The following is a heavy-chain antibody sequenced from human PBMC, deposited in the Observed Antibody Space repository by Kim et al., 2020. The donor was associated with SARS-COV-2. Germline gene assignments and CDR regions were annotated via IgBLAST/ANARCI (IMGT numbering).Heavy chain of an antibody. J-gene: IGHJ4*02. D-gene: IGHD4-17*01. CDR3: ARVVGDDYGDSYFFDY. V-gene: IGHV3-21*01. Sequence: SVKGRFTISRDNAKNSLYLQMNSLRAEDTAVYYCARVVGDDYGDSYFFDYWGQGTLVTVSS.